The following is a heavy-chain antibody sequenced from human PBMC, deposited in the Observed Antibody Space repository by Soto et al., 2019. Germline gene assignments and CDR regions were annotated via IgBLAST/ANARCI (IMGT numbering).Heavy chain of an antibody. CDR3: AKGTGYGDYPSPF. D-gene: IGHD4-17*01. J-gene: IGHJ4*02. CDR1: GFTFSSYA. CDR2: ISGSGGST. V-gene: IGHV3-23*01. Sequence: GGSLRLSCAASGFTFSSYAMSWVRQAPGKGLEWVSAISGSGGSTYYADSVKGRFTVSRDNSKNTLYLQMNSLRAEDTAVYYCAKGTGYGDYPSPFWGQGTLVTVSS.